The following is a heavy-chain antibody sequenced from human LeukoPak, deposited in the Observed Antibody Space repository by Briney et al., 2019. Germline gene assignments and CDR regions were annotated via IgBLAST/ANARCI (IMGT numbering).Heavy chain of an antibody. CDR3: ARQLWFGESKDY. Sequence: SETLSLTCTVSGGSISSSSYYWGWIRQPPGKGLEWIGSIHYSGSTSYNPSLKSRVTISVDTSKNQFSLRLSSVTAADTAVYYCARQLWFGESKDYWGQGTLVTVSS. V-gene: IGHV4-39*01. CDR2: IHYSGST. J-gene: IGHJ4*02. D-gene: IGHD3-10*01. CDR1: GGSISSSSYY.